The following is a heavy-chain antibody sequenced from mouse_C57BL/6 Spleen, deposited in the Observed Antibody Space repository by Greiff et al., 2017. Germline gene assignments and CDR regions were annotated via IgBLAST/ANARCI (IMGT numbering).Heavy chain of an antibody. CDR2: ISSGSSTI. V-gene: IGHV5-17*01. CDR1: GFTFSDYG. Sequence: EVHLVESGGGLVKPGGSLKLSCAASGFTFSDYGMHWVRQAPEKGLEWVAYISSGSSTIYYADTVKGRFTISRDNAKNTLFLQMTSLRSEDTAMYYCALGRDYYAMDYWGQGTSVTVSS. CDR3: ALGRDYYAMDY. D-gene: IGHD4-1*01. J-gene: IGHJ4*01.